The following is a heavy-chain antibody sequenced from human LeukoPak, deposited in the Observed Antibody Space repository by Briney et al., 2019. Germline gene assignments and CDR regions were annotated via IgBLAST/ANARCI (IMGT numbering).Heavy chain of an antibody. CDR2: IKLDGSEK. J-gene: IGHJ4*02. D-gene: IGHD3-16*02. Sequence: GGSLRLSCAASGFTFSSYWMSWVRQAPGKGLEWVAHIKLDGSEKYYVDSVKGRFTISRDNAKKSLYLQMNSLRDEDTAVSYCARDFFAFGGVIALLDYWGQGTLVTVSS. V-gene: IGHV3-7*01. CDR3: ARDFFAFGGVIALLDY. CDR1: GFTFSSYW.